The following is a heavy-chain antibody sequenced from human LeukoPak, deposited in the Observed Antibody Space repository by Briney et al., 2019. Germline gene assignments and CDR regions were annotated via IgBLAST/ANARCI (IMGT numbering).Heavy chain of an antibody. Sequence: ASVKVSCKASGYTFTGYYMHWVRQAPGQGFEWMGWTNPNSGGTNYAQKFQGRVTMTRDTSISTAYMELSRLRSDDTAVYYCARGDIYCSSTSCFSDYWGQGTLVTVSS. CDR1: GYTFTGYY. V-gene: IGHV1-2*02. J-gene: IGHJ4*02. CDR3: ARGDIYCSSTSCFSDY. CDR2: TNPNSGGT. D-gene: IGHD2-2*01.